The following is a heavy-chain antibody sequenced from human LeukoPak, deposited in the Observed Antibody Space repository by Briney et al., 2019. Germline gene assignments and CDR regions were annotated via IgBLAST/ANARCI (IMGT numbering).Heavy chain of an antibody. J-gene: IGHJ4*02. Sequence: PSETLSLTCAVYGGSFSGYYWSWIRQPPGKGLEWIGEINHSGSTNYNPSLKSRVTISVDTSKNQFSLKLSSVTAADTAVYYCARGTSLPGATTSFFYWGQGTLVTVSS. V-gene: IGHV4-34*01. CDR1: GGSFSGYY. D-gene: IGHD5-12*01. CDR3: ARGTSLPGATTSFFY. CDR2: INHSGST.